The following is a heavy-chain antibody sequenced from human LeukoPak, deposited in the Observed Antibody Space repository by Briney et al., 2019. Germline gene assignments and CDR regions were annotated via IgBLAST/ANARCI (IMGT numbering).Heavy chain of an antibody. CDR1: GGSISSSSYY. J-gene: IGHJ4*02. Sequence: PSETLSLTCSVSGGSISSSSYYWGWIRQPLGKGLEWIGSIYYSGSTYYNPSLKSRVTISVDTSKNQFSLKLSSVTAADTAVYYCARRGSGSYFKPYYFDYWGQGALVTVSS. CDR3: ARRGSGSYFKPYYFDY. V-gene: IGHV4-39*01. CDR2: IYYSGST. D-gene: IGHD3-10*01.